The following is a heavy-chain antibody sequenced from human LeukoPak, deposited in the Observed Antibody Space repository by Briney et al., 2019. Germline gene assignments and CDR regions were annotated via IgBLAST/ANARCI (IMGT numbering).Heavy chain of an antibody. D-gene: IGHD3-10*01. Sequence: GGSLRLSCAAPGFTFSSYTMTWVRQAQGTGLEWVSSISGSGGGTYYADSVKGRFSISRDNSKNTLYLEVNGLRADDTAIYYCAREQNIRGVIIIVDSWGQGTVVTVSS. CDR2: ISGSGGGT. CDR3: AREQNIRGVIIIVDS. J-gene: IGHJ4*02. CDR1: GFTFSSYT. V-gene: IGHV3-23*01.